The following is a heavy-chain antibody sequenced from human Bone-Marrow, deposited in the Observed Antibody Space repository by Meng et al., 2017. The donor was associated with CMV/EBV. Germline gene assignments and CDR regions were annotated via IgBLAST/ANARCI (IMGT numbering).Heavy chain of an antibody. CDR3: AKVLTLRWFDY. Sequence: EVQLLESGGGLVQPGGSLRLSCAASGFTFSSYATSWVRQAPGKGLEWVPTISANGDSTYYADSVKGRFTISRDNSKNTLYLQMNSLRAEDTAIYYCAKVLTLRWFDYWGQGTLVTVSS. CDR1: GFTFSSYA. CDR2: ISANGDST. D-gene: IGHD5-12*01. V-gene: IGHV3-23*01. J-gene: IGHJ4*02.